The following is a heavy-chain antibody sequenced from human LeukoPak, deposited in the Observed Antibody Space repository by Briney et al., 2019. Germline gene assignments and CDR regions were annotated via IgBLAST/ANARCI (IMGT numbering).Heavy chain of an antibody. CDR2: IYPSDSDT. CDR1: GYSFTTSW. J-gene: IGHJ4*02. V-gene: IGHV5-51*01. D-gene: IGHD2-2*01. Sequence: PGESLKISCKGSGYSFTTSWIGWVRQMPGRGLEWMGIIYPSDSDTRYSPSFQGQVTISADKSISTAYLQWSSLKASDTAMYYCARRQGCSSSSCPPDYWGQGTLVTVSP. CDR3: ARRQGCSSSSCPPDY.